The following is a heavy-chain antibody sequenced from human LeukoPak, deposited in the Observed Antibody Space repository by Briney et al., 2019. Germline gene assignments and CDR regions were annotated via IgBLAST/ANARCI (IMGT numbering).Heavy chain of an antibody. Sequence: SETLSLTCTVAGGSISSYYWSRIRQPAGKGLEWIGRIYTSGSTNYNPSLKSRVTMSVDTSKNQFSLKLSSVTAADTAVYYCARERVQGIQLWLPDLANAFDIWGQGTMVTVSS. V-gene: IGHV4-4*07. J-gene: IGHJ3*02. CDR2: IYTSGST. D-gene: IGHD5-18*01. CDR3: ARERVQGIQLWLPDLANAFDI. CDR1: GGSISSYY.